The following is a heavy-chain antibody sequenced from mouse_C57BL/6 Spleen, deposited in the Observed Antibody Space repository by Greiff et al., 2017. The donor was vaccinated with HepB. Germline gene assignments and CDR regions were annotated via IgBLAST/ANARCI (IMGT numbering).Heavy chain of an antibody. CDR3: ARRETAQATYAY. CDR2: INPSNGGT. CDR1: GYTFTSYW. V-gene: IGHV1-53*01. J-gene: IGHJ3*01. Sequence: QVQLQQPGTELVKPGASVKLSCKASGYTFTSYWMHWVKQRPGQGLEWIGNINPSNGGTNYNEKFKSKATLTVDKSSSTAYMQRSSLTSVDSAVYYCARRETAQATYAYWGQGTLVTVSA. D-gene: IGHD3-2*02.